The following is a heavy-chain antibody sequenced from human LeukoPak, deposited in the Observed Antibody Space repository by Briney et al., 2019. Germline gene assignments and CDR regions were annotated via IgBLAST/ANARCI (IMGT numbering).Heavy chain of an antibody. CDR2: IRNDGTNK. J-gene: IGHJ5*02. CDR1: GFTFSSYA. D-gene: IGHD1-20*01. V-gene: IGHV3-30*02. CDR3: AKGTSYNWNDGWFDP. Sequence: GGSLRLSCAASGFTFSSYAMHWVRQAPGKGLEWVAFIRNDGTNKYYAESVKGRFTISRDNSKNTLYLQMSSLRAEDTAVYYCAKGTSYNWNDGWFDPWGNGILVTVSS.